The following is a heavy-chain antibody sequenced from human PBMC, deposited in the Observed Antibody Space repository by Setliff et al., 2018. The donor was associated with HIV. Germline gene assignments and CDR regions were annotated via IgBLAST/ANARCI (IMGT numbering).Heavy chain of an antibody. D-gene: IGHD5-18*01. V-gene: IGHV4-39*07. J-gene: IGHJ4*02. CDR1: SGSVSRSDYY. CDR3: ARVFVDTAVLRVLEYYFDS. CDR2: MYYSGST. Sequence: SETLSLTCTVSSGSVSRSDYYWGWIRQTPGKGLEWIGSMYYSGSTYYTPSLKSRITISLDTSKNQFSLRMRSVTAADTAVYYCARVFVDTAVLRVLEYYFDSWGRGTLVTVSS.